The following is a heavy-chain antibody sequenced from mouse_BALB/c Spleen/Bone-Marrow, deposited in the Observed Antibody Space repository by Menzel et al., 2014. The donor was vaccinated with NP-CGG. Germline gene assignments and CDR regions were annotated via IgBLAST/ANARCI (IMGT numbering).Heavy chain of an antibody. CDR1: GYTFTSYW. CDR2: IYPSDSYT. V-gene: IGHV1-69*02. J-gene: IGHJ2*01. D-gene: IGHD1-1*01. CDR3: TRSYGSSYEYFFDY. Sequence: QVHLKESGAELVRPGASVKLSCKASGYTFTSYWINWVKQRPGQGLEWIGNIYPSDSYTNYNQKFKDKATLTVDKSSSTAYMQLSSPTSEDSAVYYCTRSYGSSYEYFFDYWGQGTTLTVSS.